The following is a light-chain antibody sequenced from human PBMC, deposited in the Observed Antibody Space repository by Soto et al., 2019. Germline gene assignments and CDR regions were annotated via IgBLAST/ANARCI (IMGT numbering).Light chain of an antibody. V-gene: IGLV1-51*01. Sequence: QSVLTQPPSVSAAPGQQVTISCSGSSXNIGDNYVSWYQHLPGTAPKLVVYDNDRRPSGIPGRFSGSKSGTSATLVITGLQTGDEADYYCGTWDERLDGNYVFGTGTKVTVL. CDR3: GTWDERLDGNYV. CDR2: DND. CDR1: SXNIGDNY. J-gene: IGLJ1*01.